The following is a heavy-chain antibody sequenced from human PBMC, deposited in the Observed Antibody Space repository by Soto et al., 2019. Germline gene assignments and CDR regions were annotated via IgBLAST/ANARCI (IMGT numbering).Heavy chain of an antibody. V-gene: IGHV1-8*01. CDR1: GYTFTSYD. CDR3: ARATNDYGDRH. Sequence: QVQLVQSGAEVKKPGASVKVSCKASGYTFTSYDINWVRQATGQGLEWMGWTNPNSGNTGYAQKSQGIVTMPRHTSLTTAYTELSSLRSEDTAVYDWARATNDYGDRHWGQGTLVTVSS. D-gene: IGHD4-17*01. J-gene: IGHJ4*02. CDR2: TNPNSGNT.